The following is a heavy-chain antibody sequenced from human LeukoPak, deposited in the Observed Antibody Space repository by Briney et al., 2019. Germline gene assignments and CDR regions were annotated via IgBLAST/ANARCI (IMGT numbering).Heavy chain of an antibody. V-gene: IGHV3-30*14. D-gene: IGHD6-13*01. Sequence: GGSLRLSCAASGFTFSSYAMHWVRQAPGKGLEWVAVISYDGSNKYYADSVKGRFTISRDNSKNTLYLQMNSLRAEDTAVYYCARVGPLSSSWPPENWFDPWGQGTLVTVSS. CDR1: GFTFSSYA. CDR2: ISYDGSNK. J-gene: IGHJ5*02. CDR3: ARVGPLSSSWPPENWFDP.